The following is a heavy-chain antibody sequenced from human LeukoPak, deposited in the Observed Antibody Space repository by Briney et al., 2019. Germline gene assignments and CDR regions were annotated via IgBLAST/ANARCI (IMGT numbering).Heavy chain of an antibody. V-gene: IGHV3-33*06. J-gene: IGHJ3*02. CDR1: GFTFSSYG. Sequence: GRSLRLSCAASGFTFSSYGMHWVRQAPCKGLEWVAAIWYDGSNKYYADSVKGRFTISRDNSKNTLYLQMNSLRAEDTAVYYCAKDEGAFDIWGQGTMVTVSS. CDR3: AKDEGAFDI. CDR2: IWYDGSNK.